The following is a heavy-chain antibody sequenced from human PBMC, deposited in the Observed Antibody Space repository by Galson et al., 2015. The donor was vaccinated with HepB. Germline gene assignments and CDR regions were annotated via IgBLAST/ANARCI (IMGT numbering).Heavy chain of an antibody. CDR1: GFTFSSYG. J-gene: IGHJ6*02. CDR2: ISYDGSNK. CDR3: AKDQDSSGWPRDYYYGMDV. D-gene: IGHD6-19*01. V-gene: IGHV3-30*18. Sequence: SLRLSCAASGFTFSSYGMHWVRQAPGKGLEWVAVISYDGSNKYYADSVKGRFTISRDNSKNTLYLQMNSLRAEDTAVYYCAKDQDSSGWPRDYYYGMDVWGQGTTVTVSS.